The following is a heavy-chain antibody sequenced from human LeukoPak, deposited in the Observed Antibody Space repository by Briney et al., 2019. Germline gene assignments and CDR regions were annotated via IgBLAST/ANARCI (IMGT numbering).Heavy chain of an antibody. D-gene: IGHD3-9*01. CDR1: GFTFSRNW. CDR2: IKEDGSET. V-gene: IGHV3-7*03. Sequence: GGSLRLSCGVSGFTFSRNWMTWVRQTPGKGLEWVAHIKEDGSETYYVDSVKGRFTVSRDNAMSSLYLQMNNLRAEDTAVYYCAKPVIRYFDWSAITTVMGMDVRGRGTTVTVSS. J-gene: IGHJ6*02. CDR3: AKPVIRYFDWSAITTVMGMDV.